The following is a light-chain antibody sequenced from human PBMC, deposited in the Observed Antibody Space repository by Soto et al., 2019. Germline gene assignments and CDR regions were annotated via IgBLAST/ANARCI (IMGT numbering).Light chain of an antibody. V-gene: IGKV3-15*01. Sequence: EVVMTQSPATLSVSPGERATLSCRANQTISSNLAWYQQKPGQAPRLLIYGASTRATGIPARFSGSGSGTEFTLTISSLQSEDFAVYYCQQYNNWPRTFGQGPKVDIK. J-gene: IGKJ1*01. CDR1: QTISSN. CDR3: QQYNNWPRT. CDR2: GAS.